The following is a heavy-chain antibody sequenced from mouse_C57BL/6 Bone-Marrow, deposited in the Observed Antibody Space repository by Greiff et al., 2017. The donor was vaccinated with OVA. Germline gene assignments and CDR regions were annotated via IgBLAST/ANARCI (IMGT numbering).Heavy chain of an antibody. CDR1: GFTFSDYY. Sequence: DVHLVESGGGLVQPGGSLKLSCAASGFTFSDYYMYWVRQTPEKRLEWVAYISNGGGSTYYPDTVKGRFTISRDNAKNTLYLQMSRLKSEDTAMYYCARRGLPYYYGSSYWYFDVWGTGTTVTVSS. CDR2: ISNGGGST. D-gene: IGHD1-1*01. J-gene: IGHJ1*03. V-gene: IGHV5-12*01. CDR3: ARRGLPYYYGSSYWYFDV.